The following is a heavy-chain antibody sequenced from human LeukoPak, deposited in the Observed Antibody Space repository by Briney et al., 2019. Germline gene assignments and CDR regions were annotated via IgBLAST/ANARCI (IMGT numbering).Heavy chain of an antibody. Sequence: ASVKVSCKASGGTFSSYAISWVRQAPGQGLERMGGIIPIFGTANYAQKFQGRVTITADESTSTAYMELSSLRSEDTAVYYCARGGCSSTSCYDGYWGQGTLVTVSS. CDR2: IIPIFGTA. V-gene: IGHV1-69*13. D-gene: IGHD2-2*01. CDR1: GGTFSSYA. J-gene: IGHJ4*02. CDR3: ARGGCSSTSCYDGY.